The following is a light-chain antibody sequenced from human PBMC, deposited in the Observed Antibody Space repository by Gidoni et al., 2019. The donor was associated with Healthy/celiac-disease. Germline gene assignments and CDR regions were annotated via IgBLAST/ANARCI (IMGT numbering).Light chain of an antibody. J-gene: IGKJ5*01. CDR3: QQYYSTPIT. V-gene: IGKV4-1*01. CDR2: WAS. Sequence: VMTQSPASLAVSLGERATINCKSSQSVLYSSNNKNYLAWYQQKPGQPPKLLIYWASTRESGVPDRFSGSGSGTDFTLTISSLQAEDVAVYYCQQYYSTPITFGQGTRLEIK. CDR1: QSVLYSSNNKNY.